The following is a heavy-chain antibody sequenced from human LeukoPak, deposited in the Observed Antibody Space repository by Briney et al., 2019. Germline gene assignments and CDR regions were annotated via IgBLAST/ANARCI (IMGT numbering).Heavy chain of an antibody. J-gene: IGHJ4*02. V-gene: IGHV5-51*01. Sequence: GESLKIFCRGSGYSFSTFWNAWVRQMPGKGLEWRGIIYPCDSDTRYSPSFQGQVTISVDKSISTAYLQWSSLKASDTAMYYCARGSEGNWNLFAYWGQGTLVTVSS. CDR2: IYPCDSDT. CDR1: GYSFSTFW. CDR3: ARGSEGNWNLFAY. D-gene: IGHD1-20*01.